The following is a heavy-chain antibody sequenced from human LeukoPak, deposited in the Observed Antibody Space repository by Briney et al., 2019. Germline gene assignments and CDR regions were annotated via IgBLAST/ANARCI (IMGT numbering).Heavy chain of an antibody. Sequence: ASVKVSCKASGYTFTSYGISWVRQAPGQGLEWMGWISAYNGNTNYAQELQGRVTMTTDTSTSTAYMELRSLRSDDTAVYYCARGGAIVVVPAAHDYWGQGTLVTVSS. CDR3: ARGGAIVVVPAAHDY. J-gene: IGHJ4*02. V-gene: IGHV1-18*01. D-gene: IGHD2-2*01. CDR1: GYTFTSYG. CDR2: ISAYNGNT.